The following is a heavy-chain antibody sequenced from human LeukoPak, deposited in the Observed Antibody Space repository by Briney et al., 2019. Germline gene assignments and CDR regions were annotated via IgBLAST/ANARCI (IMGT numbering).Heavy chain of an antibody. J-gene: IGHJ4*02. CDR1: GFTFSNYG. Sequence: GGSLRLSCAASGFTFSNYGMHWVRQAPGKGLEWVAVIWYDGSNKYYADSVKGRFTISRDNSKNTLYLQMNSLRAEDTAVHYCAGNYGPYYFDYWGQGTLVTVSS. V-gene: IGHV3-33*01. D-gene: IGHD3-10*01. CDR2: IWYDGSNK. CDR3: AGNYGPYYFDY.